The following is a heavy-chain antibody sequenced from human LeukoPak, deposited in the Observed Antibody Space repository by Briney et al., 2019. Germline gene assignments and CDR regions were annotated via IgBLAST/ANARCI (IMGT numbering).Heavy chain of an antibody. CDR1: GVSISSYY. CDR2: IDYSGNT. D-gene: IGHD3-22*01. Sequence: SETLSLTCTVSGVSISSYYWTWIRQPPGKGLEWIGNIDYSGNTKYNPSHKSRVTISVDTSKNQFSLKLSSVTAADTAVFFCARWYYDSSGYRYFDYWGQGTLVTVSS. J-gene: IGHJ4*02. V-gene: IGHV4-59*01. CDR3: ARWYYDSSGYRYFDY.